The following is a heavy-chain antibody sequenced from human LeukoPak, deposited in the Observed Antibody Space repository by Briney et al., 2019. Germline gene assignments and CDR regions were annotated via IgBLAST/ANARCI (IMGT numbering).Heavy chain of an antibody. J-gene: IGHJ4*02. CDR1: GFTFSNAW. V-gene: IGHV3-15*01. CDR2: IKNKTDGGTT. D-gene: IGHD4-23*01. CDR3: TADPDYGGASGY. Sequence: GGSLRLSCAASGFTFSNAWMSWVRQAPGKGLEWVGRIKNKTDGGTTDYAAPVKGRFTISRDDSKNTLYLQMNSLKTEDTAVYYCTADPDYGGASGYWGQGTLVTVSS.